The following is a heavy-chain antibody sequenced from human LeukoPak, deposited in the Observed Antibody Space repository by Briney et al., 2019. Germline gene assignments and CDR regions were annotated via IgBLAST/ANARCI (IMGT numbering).Heavy chain of an antibody. D-gene: IGHD2-15*01. J-gene: IGHJ5*02. V-gene: IGHV3-23*01. Sequence: GGSLRLSCAASGFAFSNYAMSWVRQAPGKGLEWVSTISGSGDSTYYADSVKGRFTISRDNSKNTLYLQMNSLRAEDSAIFHCAKDWYGAATCWFDPWGQGTLVTVSS. CDR3: AKDWYGAATCWFDP. CDR1: GFAFSNYA. CDR2: ISGSGDST.